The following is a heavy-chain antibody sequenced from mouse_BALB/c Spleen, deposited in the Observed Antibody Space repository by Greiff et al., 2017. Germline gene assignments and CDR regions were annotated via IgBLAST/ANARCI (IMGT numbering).Heavy chain of an antibody. Sequence: EVQGVESGGGLVKPGGSLKLSCAASGFTFSSYAMSWVRQTPETRLEWVATISSGGSTYYPDSVKGRFTISRDNARNILYLQMSSLRSEDTAMYYCARGGYAPWGQGTLVTVSA. V-gene: IGHV5-6-5*01. CDR2: ISSGGST. J-gene: IGHJ3*01. D-gene: IGHD2-10*02. CDR3: ARGGYAP. CDR1: GFTFSSYA.